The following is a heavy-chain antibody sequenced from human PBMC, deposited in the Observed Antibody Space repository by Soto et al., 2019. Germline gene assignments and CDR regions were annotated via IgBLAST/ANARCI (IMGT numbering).Heavy chain of an antibody. CDR3: ARELRYCTNGVCFRHAFDI. V-gene: IGHV1-18*01. CDR2: ISAYNGNT. D-gene: IGHD2-8*01. Sequence: SVKVSCKASGYTFTSYGISWVRQAPGQGLEWMGWISAYNGNTNYAQKLQGRVTMTTDTSTSTAYMELRSLRSDDTAVYYCARELRYCTNGVCFRHAFDIWGQGTMVTVSS. CDR1: GYTFTSYG. J-gene: IGHJ3*02.